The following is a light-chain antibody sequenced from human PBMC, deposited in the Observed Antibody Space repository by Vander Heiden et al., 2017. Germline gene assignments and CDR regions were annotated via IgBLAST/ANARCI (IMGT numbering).Light chain of an antibody. CDR2: AAS. CDR3: QRDDRAPQT. V-gene: IGKV1-27*01. CDR1: QGISNY. Sequence: DIQMTQSPSSLSASVGDRVTITCRASQGISNYLAWYQQKPGKVPKLLIYAASTLQSGVPSRFSGSGSGTDFALTISSLHPEDVATYYCQRDDRAPQTFGQGTKLEIK. J-gene: IGKJ1*01.